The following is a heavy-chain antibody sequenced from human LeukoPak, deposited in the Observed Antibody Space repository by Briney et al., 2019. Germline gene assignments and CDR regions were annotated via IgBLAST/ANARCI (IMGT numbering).Heavy chain of an antibody. CDR2: IFYSGST. CDR3: ARDREGDILTGYYPRPNFDY. CDR1: GGSISSYF. D-gene: IGHD3-9*01. J-gene: IGHJ4*02. Sequence: SETLSLTCTVSGGSISSYFWSWIRQPPGKGLEWIGYIFYSGSTNYNPSLKSRVTISVDTSKNQFSLKLSSVTAADTAVYYCARDREGDILTGYYPRPNFDYWGQGTLVTVSS. V-gene: IGHV4-59*12.